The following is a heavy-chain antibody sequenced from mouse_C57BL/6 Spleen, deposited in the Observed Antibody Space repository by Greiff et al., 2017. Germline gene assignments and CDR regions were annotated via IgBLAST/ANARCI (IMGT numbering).Heavy chain of an antibody. CDR1: GFTFSSYA. CDR3: ARDRRSPTGTGFDY. V-gene: IGHV5-4*01. J-gene: IGHJ2*01. Sequence: EVKLMESGGGLVKPGGSLKLSCAASGFTFSSYAMSWVRQTPEKRLEWVATISDGGSYTYYPDNVKGRFTISRDNAKNNLYLQMSHLKSEDTAMYYCARDRRSPTGTGFDYWGQGTTLTVSS. D-gene: IGHD4-1*02. CDR2: ISDGGSYT.